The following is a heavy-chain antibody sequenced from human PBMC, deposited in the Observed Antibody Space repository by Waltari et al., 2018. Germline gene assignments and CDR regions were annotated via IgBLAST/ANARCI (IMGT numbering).Heavy chain of an antibody. D-gene: IGHD3-3*01. CDR1: GGSISRGGYY. Sequence: QVQLQESGPVLVKPSQTLSLPCTVSGGSISRGGYYWSWIRQHPGKGLEWIGYIYYSGSTYYNPSLKSRVTISVDTSKNQFSLKLSSVTAADTAVYYCARGELYGVVISWGQGTLVTVSS. V-gene: IGHV4-31*03. CDR2: IYYSGST. J-gene: IGHJ5*02. CDR3: ARGELYGVVIS.